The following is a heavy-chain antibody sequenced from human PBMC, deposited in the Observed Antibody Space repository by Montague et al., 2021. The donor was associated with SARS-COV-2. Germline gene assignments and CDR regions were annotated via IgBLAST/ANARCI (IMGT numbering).Heavy chain of an antibody. D-gene: IGHD3-10*01. J-gene: IGHJ3*01. CDR1: GASINSNRHF. V-gene: IGHV4-39*02. CDR3: ARAECYGSSGFLNDPFDV. Sequence: SETLSLTCTVSGASINSNRHFWGWIRQAPGKGLVWIGSIFSSGSTYYNPYLKTRVSISVDTSGNRLSLKLTSVTATDTAMYFCARAECYGSSGFLNDPFDVWGQGTMVTVSS. CDR2: IFSSGST.